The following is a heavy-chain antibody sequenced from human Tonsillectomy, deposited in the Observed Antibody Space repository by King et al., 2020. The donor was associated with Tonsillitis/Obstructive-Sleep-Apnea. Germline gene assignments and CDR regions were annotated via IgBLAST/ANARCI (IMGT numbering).Heavy chain of an antibody. Sequence: VQLVESGGGLVQSGGSLRLSCAASGFTFSSYWMSWVRQTPGKGLEWVANIKQDGSEKHYVDSLKGRFTISRDNAKNSLYLQLNSLRAEDTAVYYCAREGGHGMGFDYWGQRTLVTVSS. CDR2: IKQDGSEK. CDR3: AREGGHGMGFDY. CDR1: GFTFSSYW. J-gene: IGHJ4*02. D-gene: IGHD3-16*01. V-gene: IGHV3-7*01.